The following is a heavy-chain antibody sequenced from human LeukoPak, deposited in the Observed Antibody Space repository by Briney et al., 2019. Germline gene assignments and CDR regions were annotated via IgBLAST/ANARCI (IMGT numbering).Heavy chain of an antibody. Sequence: PSETLSLTCAVYGGSFSGYYWSWIRQPPGKGLEWIGEINHSGSTNYNPSLKSRVTISIDTSKNQFSLKLSSVTAADTAVYYCAREGVLSAFDIWGQGTMVTVSS. CDR1: GGSFSGYY. J-gene: IGHJ3*02. CDR2: INHSGST. CDR3: AREGVLSAFDI. V-gene: IGHV4-34*01. D-gene: IGHD2/OR15-2a*01.